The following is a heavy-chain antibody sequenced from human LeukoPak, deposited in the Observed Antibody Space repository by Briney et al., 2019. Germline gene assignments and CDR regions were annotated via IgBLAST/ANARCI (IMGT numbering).Heavy chain of an antibody. J-gene: IGHJ4*02. CDR1: GYTFTGYY. CDR2: INPNSGGT. CDR3: ARERYCSGGSCYSACDY. D-gene: IGHD2-15*01. Sequence: ASVKVSCKASGYTFTGYYMHWVRQAPGQGLEWMGWINPNSGGTNYAQKFQGRVTMTRDTSISTAYTQLRRLRSDETAVYYCARERYCSGGSCYSACDYWGQGTLVTVSS. V-gene: IGHV1-2*02.